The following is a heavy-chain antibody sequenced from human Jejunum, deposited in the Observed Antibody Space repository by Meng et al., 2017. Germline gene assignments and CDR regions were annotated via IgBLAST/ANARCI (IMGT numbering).Heavy chain of an antibody. Sequence: GQPRGSGPGLVKPSGTLSLTCAVSGGSISNNNWWSWVRQPPGKGLEWIGEISHTGRINYNPSLKSRVTMSLDKSKNQFSLDLTSVTGADTAVYYCARDLLDPNIAATGWFDPWGQGTLVTVSS. CDR1: GGSISNNNW. V-gene: IGHV4-4*02. CDR3: ARDLLDPNIAATGWFDP. CDR2: ISHTGRI. J-gene: IGHJ5*02. D-gene: IGHD2/OR15-2a*01.